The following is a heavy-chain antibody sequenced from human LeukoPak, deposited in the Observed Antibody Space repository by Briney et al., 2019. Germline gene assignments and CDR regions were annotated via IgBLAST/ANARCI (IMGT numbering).Heavy chain of an antibody. V-gene: IGHV3-7*03. CDR1: GFTFSSYN. CDR3: ARGGGLDV. CDR2: INHNGNVN. Sequence: GGSLRLSCEASGFTFSSYNMNWVRQAPGKGLEWVASINHNGNVNYYVDSVKGRFTISRDNAKNSLYLQMSNLRAEDTAVYFCARGGGLDVWGQGATVTVSS. D-gene: IGHD3-16*01. J-gene: IGHJ6*02.